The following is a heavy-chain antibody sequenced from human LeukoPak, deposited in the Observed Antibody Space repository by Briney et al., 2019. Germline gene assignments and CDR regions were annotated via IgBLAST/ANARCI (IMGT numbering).Heavy chain of an antibody. D-gene: IGHD5-24*01. J-gene: IGHJ4*02. CDR3: AIDLTGYNDY. CDR1: GFTFSTYW. V-gene: IGHV3-74*01. Sequence: GGSLRLSCAASGFTFSTYWMHWVRQTPGKGLVWVSRINTDGSYTSYAGSVKGRFTISRDNAKNTLYLQVSSLRAEDTALYYCAIDLTGYNDYWAQGTLVIVSS. CDR2: INTDGSYT.